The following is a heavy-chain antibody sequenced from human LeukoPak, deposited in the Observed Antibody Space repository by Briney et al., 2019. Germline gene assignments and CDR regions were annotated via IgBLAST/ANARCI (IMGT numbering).Heavy chain of an antibody. J-gene: IGHJ2*01. V-gene: IGHV3-48*03. CDR1: GFTFSSYG. CDR3: ARDHPTPGINWYFDL. D-gene: IGHD1-26*01. Sequence: GGSLRLSCAASGFTFSSYGMNWVRRAPGKGLEWVSYIWSSGSTMYYADSVKGRFAISRDNAKNSLYLQMNSLRAEDTAVYYCARDHPTPGINWYFDLWGRGTLATVSS. CDR2: IWSSGSTM.